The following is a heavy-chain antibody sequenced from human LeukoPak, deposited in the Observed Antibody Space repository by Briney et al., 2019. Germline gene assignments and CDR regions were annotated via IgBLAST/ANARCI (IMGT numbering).Heavy chain of an antibody. CDR2: ISSSSSYI. Sequence: GGSLTLSCAASGFTFSSYTMNWVRQAPGKGLEWVSSISSSSSYIYYADSVKGRFTISRDNAKNPLYLQMNSLRAEDTAVYYCASSSGWSRIKSFDYWGQGTLVTVSP. D-gene: IGHD6-19*01. CDR3: ASSSGWSRIKSFDY. V-gene: IGHV3-21*01. CDR1: GFTFSSYT. J-gene: IGHJ4*02.